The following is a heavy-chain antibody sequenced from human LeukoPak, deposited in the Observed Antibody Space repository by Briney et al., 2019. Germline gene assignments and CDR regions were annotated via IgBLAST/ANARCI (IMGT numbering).Heavy chain of an antibody. V-gene: IGHV3-33*01. D-gene: IGHD3-10*01. CDR3: ARDRSYYGSGSYRYYGMDV. CDR2: IWYDGSNK. J-gene: IGHJ6*02. Sequence: GGSMRLSCGASGFTFSSYGMHWVRQAPGKGLEWVAVIWYDGSNKYYADSVKGRFTISRDNSKNTLYLQMNSLRAEDTAVYYCARDRSYYGSGSYRYYGMDVWGQGTTVTVSS. CDR1: GFTFSSYG.